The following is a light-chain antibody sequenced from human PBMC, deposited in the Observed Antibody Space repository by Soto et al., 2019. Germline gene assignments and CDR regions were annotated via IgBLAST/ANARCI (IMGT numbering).Light chain of an antibody. Sequence: EIVMTQSPATLPVSPGDRATLSCRASQSVSNNVAWYQQKPGQAPRLLIRGASTRATGFPARFSGSGSGTEFTLTISSLQSEDFAVYYCQQHDNWPRTFGQGTKVEIK. CDR2: GAS. CDR1: QSVSNN. CDR3: QQHDNWPRT. J-gene: IGKJ1*01. V-gene: IGKV3-15*01.